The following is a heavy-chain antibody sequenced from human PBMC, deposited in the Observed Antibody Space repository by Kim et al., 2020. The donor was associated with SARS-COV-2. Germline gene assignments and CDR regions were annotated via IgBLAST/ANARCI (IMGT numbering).Heavy chain of an antibody. J-gene: IGHJ3*02. CDR1: GGSISSYY. Sequence: SETLSLTCTVSGGSISSYYWSWIRQPPGKGLEWIGYIYYSGSTNYNPSLKSRVTISVDTSKNQFSLKLSSVTAADTAVYYCALEATIPEAFDIWGQGTMVTVSS. CDR3: ALEATIPEAFDI. CDR2: IYYSGST. V-gene: IGHV4-59*08. D-gene: IGHD5-12*01.